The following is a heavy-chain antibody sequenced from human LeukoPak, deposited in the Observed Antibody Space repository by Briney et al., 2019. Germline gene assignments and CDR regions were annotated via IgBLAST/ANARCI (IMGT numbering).Heavy chain of an antibody. J-gene: IGHJ6*02. CDR2: IGAGGSKT. CDR3: AKGIKGSYCNGDCYLTYYYYGLDV. V-gene: IGHV3-23*01. CDR1: GFTFSSFA. Sequence: GGSLRLSCAASGFTFSSFAMSWVRQAPGKGLEWVSIIGAGGSKTYYADSVKGRFTISRDNSKNTLYLQMNSLRAEDTAVYYCAKGIKGSYCNGDCYLTYYYYGLDVWGQGTAVTVSS. D-gene: IGHD2-21*02.